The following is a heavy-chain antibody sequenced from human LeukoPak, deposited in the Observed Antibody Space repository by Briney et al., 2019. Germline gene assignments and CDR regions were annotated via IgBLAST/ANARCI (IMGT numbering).Heavy chain of an antibody. CDR2: IYTSGST. CDR1: GGSISGYY. CDR3: ARLQQSIRSDDY. Sequence: SETLSLTCTVSGGSISGYYWSWIRQPAGKGLEWIGRIYTSGSTNYNPSLKSRVTMSVDTSKNQFSLKLSSVTAADTAVYYCARLQQSIRSDDYWGQGTLVTVSS. V-gene: IGHV4-4*07. D-gene: IGHD4-11*01. J-gene: IGHJ4*02.